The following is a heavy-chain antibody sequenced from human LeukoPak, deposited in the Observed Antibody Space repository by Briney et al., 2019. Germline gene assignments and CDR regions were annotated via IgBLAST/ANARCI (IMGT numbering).Heavy chain of an antibody. CDR3: AGTYYYDSSGSYYFDC. V-gene: IGHV1-69*04. CDR1: GGTFSSYA. D-gene: IGHD3-22*01. J-gene: IGHJ4*02. Sequence: SVKVSCKASGGTFSSYAISWVRQAPGQGLEWMGRIIPIFGIANYAQKFQGRVTITADKSTSTAYMELSSLRSEDTAVYYCAGTYYYDSSGSYYFDCWGQGTLVTVSS. CDR2: IIPIFGIA.